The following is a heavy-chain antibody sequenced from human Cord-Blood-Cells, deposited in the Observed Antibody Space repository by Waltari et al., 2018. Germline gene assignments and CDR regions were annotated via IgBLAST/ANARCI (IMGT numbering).Heavy chain of an antibody. J-gene: IGHJ5*02. CDR3: ARSPYSSSWYRWFDP. D-gene: IGHD6-13*01. CDR2: IYPGDSDT. Sequence: EVQLVQSGAEVKKPGESLKISCKGSGYSFTSYWIGWVRQMPGKGLEWMGIIYPGDSDTRYSPSFQGQVTISADKSISTAYLQWGSLKASDTAMYYCARSPYSSSWYRWFDPWGQGTLVTVSS. CDR1: GYSFTSYW. V-gene: IGHV5-51*01.